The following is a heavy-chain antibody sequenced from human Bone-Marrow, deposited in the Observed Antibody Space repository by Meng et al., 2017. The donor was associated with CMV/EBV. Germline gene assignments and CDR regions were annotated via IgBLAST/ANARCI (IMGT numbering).Heavy chain of an antibody. CDR1: GFTFSNAW. CDR3: ITGPKGYAMNV. J-gene: IGHJ6*02. V-gene: IGHV3-15*01. Sequence: AAAGFTFSNAWMTWVRQAPGKGPEWVGRIKRKTDGGTTEYAAPVKGRFIISRDDSKNMLYLQMSSLKTEDTAVYYCITGPKGYAMNVWGQGTTVTVSS. CDR2: IKRKTDGGTT.